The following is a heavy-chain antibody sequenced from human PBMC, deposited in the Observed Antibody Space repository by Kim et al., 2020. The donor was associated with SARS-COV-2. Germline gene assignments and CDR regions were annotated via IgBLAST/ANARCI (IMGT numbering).Heavy chain of an antibody. CDR2: T. D-gene: IGHD3-16*01. Sequence: TEDAASMKSEFTIARHESENSLYLQMNSLKTEDTAVYYCVRVRRGNYFDYWGQGTLVTVSS. J-gene: IGHJ4*02. CDR3: VRVRRGNYFDY. V-gene: IGHV3-72*01.